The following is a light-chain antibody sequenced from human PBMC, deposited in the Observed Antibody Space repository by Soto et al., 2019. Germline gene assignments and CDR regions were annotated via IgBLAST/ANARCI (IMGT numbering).Light chain of an antibody. CDR2: GNS. CDR3: QSYDSSLSGSRV. J-gene: IGLJ2*01. V-gene: IGLV1-40*01. Sequence: QSVLTQPPSVSGAPGQRVTISCTWSSSNIGAGYDVHWYQQLPGTAPKLLIYGNSNRPSGVPDRFSGSKSGTSASLAITGLQAEDEADYYCQSYDSSLSGSRVFGGGTKVTVL. CDR1: SSNIGAGYD.